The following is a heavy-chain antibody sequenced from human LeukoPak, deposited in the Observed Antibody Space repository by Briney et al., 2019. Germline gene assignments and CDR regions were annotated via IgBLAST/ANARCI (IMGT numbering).Heavy chain of an antibody. CDR3: VYLPLVGAARLY. CDR2: MNPNSGNT. V-gene: IGHV1-8*01. CDR1: GYTFTSYD. D-gene: IGHD6-6*01. J-gene: IGHJ4*02. Sequence: ASVKVSCKASGYTFTSYDINWVRQATGQGLEWMGWMNPNSGNTGYAQKFQGRVTMTRNTSISTAYMELSSLRSEDTAVYYCVYLPLVGAARLYWGQGTLVTVSS.